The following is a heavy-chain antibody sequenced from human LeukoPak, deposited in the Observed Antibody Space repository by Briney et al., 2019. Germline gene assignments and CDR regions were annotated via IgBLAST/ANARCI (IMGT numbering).Heavy chain of an antibody. CDR3: ARYCSTTSCHFYGMDV. V-gene: IGHV3-48*03. Sequence: GGSLRLSCAASGFTFSTFEMTWVRQAPGKGLKWVSYISSRESTKYYANSVKGRFTISRDNAKNAVYLQMNSLRAEDTAVYYCARYCSTTSCHFYGMDVWGRGTSVTVSS. CDR1: GFTFSTFE. J-gene: IGHJ6*02. D-gene: IGHD2-2*01. CDR2: ISSRESTK.